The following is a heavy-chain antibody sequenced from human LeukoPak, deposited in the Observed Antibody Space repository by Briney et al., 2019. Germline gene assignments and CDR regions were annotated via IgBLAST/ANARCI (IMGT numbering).Heavy chain of an antibody. V-gene: IGHV3-30*03. D-gene: IGHD4-23*01. CDR1: GFTFSSYG. CDR3: ATGGASVFLDAFDI. J-gene: IGHJ3*02. CDR2: ISYDGSNK. Sequence: GGSLRLSCAASGFTFSSYGMHWVRQAPGKGLEWVAVISYDGSNKFYADSVKGRFTISRGNSKNTLYLQMNSLRAEDTAVYYCATGGASVFLDAFDIWGQGTMVTVSS.